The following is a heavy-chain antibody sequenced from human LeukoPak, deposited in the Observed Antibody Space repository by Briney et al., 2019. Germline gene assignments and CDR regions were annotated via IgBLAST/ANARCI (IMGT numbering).Heavy chain of an antibody. CDR1: GFTFTKYW. Sequence: GGSLRLSCAASGFTFTKYWMTWVRQAPGKGLEWVANIKQDGSEKFYVDSVKGRFTISRDNAKNSLDLQINSLGAEDTAVYYCARGLDCRRTSCYLDNWGQGTLVTVSS. D-gene: IGHD2-2*01. CDR2: IKQDGSEK. V-gene: IGHV3-7*01. J-gene: IGHJ4*02. CDR3: ARGLDCRRTSCYLDN.